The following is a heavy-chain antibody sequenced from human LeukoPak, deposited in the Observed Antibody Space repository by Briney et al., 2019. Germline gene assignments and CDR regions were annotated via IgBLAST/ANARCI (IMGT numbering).Heavy chain of an antibody. D-gene: IGHD3-10*01. Sequence: GGSLRLSCAASGFTVSSNYMSWVRQAPGKGLEWVSVIYSGGSTYYADSVKGRFTISRDNSKNTLYLQINSLRAEDTAVYYCGSGSYSSLDYYYYYMDVWGKGTTVTVSS. J-gene: IGHJ6*03. CDR1: GFTVSSNY. V-gene: IGHV3-53*01. CDR2: IYSGGST. CDR3: GSGSYSSLDYYYYYMDV.